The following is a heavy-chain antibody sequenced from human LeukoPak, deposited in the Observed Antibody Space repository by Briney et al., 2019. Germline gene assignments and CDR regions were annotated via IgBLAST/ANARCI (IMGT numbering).Heavy chain of an antibody. CDR1: GFTSSSYT. J-gene: IGHJ4*01. Sequence: GGSLRLSCAASGFTSSSYTMNWVRQAPGKGLEWVSSIAGSSGYISYADSVKGRFTISRDNAKKSLYLQMTSLTAEDTAVYYCARDRGAYCGGDCYLGFDYWGRGTLVTVSS. CDR2: IAGSSGYI. CDR3: ARDRGAYCGGDCYLGFDY. V-gene: IGHV3-21*01. D-gene: IGHD2-21*02.